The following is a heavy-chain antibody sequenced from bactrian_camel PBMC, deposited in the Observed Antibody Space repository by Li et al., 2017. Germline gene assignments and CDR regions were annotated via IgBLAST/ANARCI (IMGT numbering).Heavy chain of an antibody. Sequence: VESGGGLVQPGGSLRLSCAASGFTFGRNGMGWYRQVPGKECELVSMSSDYSPRYADSVEGRFAISRNNAKNTLYLQMNYLKPEDTAVYYCTTDRFCNSGGCYVDSAYWGQGTQVTVS. V-gene: IGHV3S53*01. D-gene: IGHD2*01. CDR3: TTDRFCNSGGCYVDSAY. J-gene: IGHJ4*01. CDR2: SSDYSP. CDR1: GFTFGRNG.